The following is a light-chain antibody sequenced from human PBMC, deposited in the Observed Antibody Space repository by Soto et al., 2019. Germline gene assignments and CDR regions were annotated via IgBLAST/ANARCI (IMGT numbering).Light chain of an antibody. J-gene: IGKJ1*01. CDR1: QSVSRGS. Sequence: ESVLTQYPGTLSLSPGERATLSCRASQSVSRGSLAWYQQKPGQAPRLLIYVVSRMATGIPDTFSGRGSGTDFTSAISRLEPEDFAVDYCQQDGGSPTWTFGQVTKVEIK. CDR2: VVS. CDR3: QQDGGSPTWT. V-gene: IGKV3-20*01.